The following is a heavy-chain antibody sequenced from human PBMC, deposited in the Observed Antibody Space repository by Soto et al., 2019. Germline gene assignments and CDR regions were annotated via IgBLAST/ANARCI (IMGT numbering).Heavy chain of an antibody. Sequence: ASVKVSCKASGYTFTSYAMHWVRQAPGQRLEWMGWINAGNGNTKYSQKFQGRVTVTRDTSASTAYMELSSLRSEDTAVYCCARAPSWYIFDYWGQGTLVTVSS. CDR2: INAGNGNT. CDR3: ARAPSWYIFDY. V-gene: IGHV1-3*01. J-gene: IGHJ4*02. CDR1: GYTFTSYA. D-gene: IGHD6-13*01.